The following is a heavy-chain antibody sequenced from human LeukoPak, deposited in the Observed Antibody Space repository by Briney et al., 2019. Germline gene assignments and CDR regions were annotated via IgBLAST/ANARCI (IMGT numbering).Heavy chain of an antibody. CDR1: GYTFTGYY. CDR2: INPNSGGT. J-gene: IGHJ4*02. CDR3: ARETSGSYSFDY. V-gene: IGHV1-2*02. D-gene: IGHD1-26*01. Sequence: ASVKVSCKASGYTFTGYYMHWVRQAPGQGLEWMGWINPNSGGTNHAQKFQGRVTMTRDTSISTAYMELSRLRSDDTAVYYCARETSGSYSFDYWGQGTLVTVSS.